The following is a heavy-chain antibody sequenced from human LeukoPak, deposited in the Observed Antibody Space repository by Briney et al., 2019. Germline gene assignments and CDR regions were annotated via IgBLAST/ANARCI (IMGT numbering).Heavy chain of an antibody. CDR1: GYTFTSYG. Sequence: ASVKVSCKASGYTFTSYGISWVRQAPGQGLEWMGWISAYNGNTNYAQKLQGRVTMTTDTSTSTAYMGLRSLRSDDTAVYYCARYWGTGTTFSYFDYWGQGTLVTVSS. CDR2: ISAYNGNT. V-gene: IGHV1-18*01. D-gene: IGHD1-1*01. CDR3: ARYWGTGTTFSYFDY. J-gene: IGHJ4*02.